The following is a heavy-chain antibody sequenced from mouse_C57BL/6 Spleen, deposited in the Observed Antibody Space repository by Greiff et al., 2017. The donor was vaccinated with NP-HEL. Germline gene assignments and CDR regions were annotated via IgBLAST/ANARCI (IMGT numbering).Heavy chain of an antibody. CDR1: GYTFTSYC. J-gene: IGHJ4*01. Sequence: VQLKQSGTVLARPGASVKMSCKASGYTFTSYCMHWVKQRPEQGLEWIGVIDPGNSDTRYNQKFKGKAKLTAVTSASTAYMELSSLTNEDSAVYYYTRRDDAMDYWGQGTTVTVSS. D-gene: IGHD3-3*01. CDR2: IDPGNSDT. V-gene: IGHV1-5*01. CDR3: TRRDDAMDY.